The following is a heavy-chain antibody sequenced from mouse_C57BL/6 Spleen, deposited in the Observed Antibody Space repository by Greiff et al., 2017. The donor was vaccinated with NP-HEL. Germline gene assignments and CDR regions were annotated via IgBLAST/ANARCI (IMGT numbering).Heavy chain of an antibody. V-gene: IGHV1-64*01. Sequence: QVQLQQPGAELVKPGASVKLSCKASGYTFTSYWTHWVKQRPGQGLEWIGMIHPNSGSTNYNEKFKSKATLTVDKSSSTAYMQLSSLTSEDSAVYYCARSWGADAAYWGQGTMVTVSA. J-gene: IGHJ3*01. CDR3: ARSWGADAAY. CDR2: IHPNSGST. D-gene: IGHD2-3*01. CDR1: GYTFTSYW.